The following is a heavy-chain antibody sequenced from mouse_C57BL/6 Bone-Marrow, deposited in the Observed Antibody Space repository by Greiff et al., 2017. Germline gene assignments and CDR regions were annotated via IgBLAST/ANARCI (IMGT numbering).Heavy chain of an antibody. CDR2: ISPNSGST. D-gene: IGHD1-1*01. V-gene: IGHV1-64*01. CDR3: ARPSYYDSSSTAWFAY. Sequence: QVQLQQSGAELVKPGASVKLSCKASGYTFTSYWMHWVKQRPGQGLEWIGMISPNSGSTNYNEKFKSKATLTVDKSSSTAYMQLSSLTSEDSAVYYCARPSYYDSSSTAWFAYWGQGTLVTVSA. CDR1: GYTFTSYW. J-gene: IGHJ3*01.